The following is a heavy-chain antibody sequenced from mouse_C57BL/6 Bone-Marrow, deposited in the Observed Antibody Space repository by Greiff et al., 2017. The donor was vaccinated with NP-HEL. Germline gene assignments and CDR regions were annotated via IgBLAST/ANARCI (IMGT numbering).Heavy chain of an antibody. V-gene: IGHV6-3*01. CDR3: TGKIYSSHWYFDV. CDR2: IRLKSDNYAT. Sequence: EVMLVESGGGLVQPGGSMKLSCVASGFTFSNYWMNWVRQSPEKGLEWVAQIRLKSDNYATHYAESVKGRFTISRDDSKSSVYLQMNNLRAEDTGIYYCTGKIYSSHWYFDVWGTGTTVTVSS. J-gene: IGHJ1*03. D-gene: IGHD2-5*01. CDR1: GFTFSNYW.